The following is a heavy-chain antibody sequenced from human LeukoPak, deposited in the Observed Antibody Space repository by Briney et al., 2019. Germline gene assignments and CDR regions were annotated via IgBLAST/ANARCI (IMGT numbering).Heavy chain of an antibody. CDR2: IYSGGSI. J-gene: IGHJ4*02. Sequence: GGSLRLSCAASGFTFSSYAMSWVRQAPGKGLEWVSVIYSGGSIYYADFVKGRFTISRDNSKNTVYLQMNSLRAEDTAVYYCARATTRGYSGYGNYYFDYWGQGTLVTVSS. D-gene: IGHD5-12*01. CDR1: GFTFSSYA. V-gene: IGHV3-53*01. CDR3: ARATTRGYSGYGNYYFDY.